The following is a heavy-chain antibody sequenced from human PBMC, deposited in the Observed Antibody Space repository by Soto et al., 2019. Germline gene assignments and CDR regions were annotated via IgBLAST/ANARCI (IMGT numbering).Heavy chain of an antibody. D-gene: IGHD2-15*01. CDR2: IYYSGST. CDR3: ASRSVYCSGGSCYRRGYFDY. J-gene: IGHJ4*02. Sequence: PSETLSLICTVSGGSISSSIYYWGWIRQPPGKGLEWIGSIYYSGSTYYNPSLKSRVTISVDTSKNQFSLKLSSVTAADTAVYYCASRSVYCSGGSCYRRGYFDYWGQGTLVTVSS. CDR1: GGSISSSIYY. V-gene: IGHV4-39*01.